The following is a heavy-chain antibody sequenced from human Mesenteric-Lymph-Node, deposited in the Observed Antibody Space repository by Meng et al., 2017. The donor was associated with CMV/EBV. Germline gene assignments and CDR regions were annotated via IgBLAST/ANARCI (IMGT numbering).Heavy chain of an antibody. J-gene: IGHJ4*02. CDR1: GGSFSGYY. CDR2: INHSGST. V-gene: IGHV4-34*01. Sequence: GQLTQAGPGLLKPSGTLSVTWAVYGGSFSGYYWNWIRQSPEKGLEWIGEINHSGSTTYNPSFTSRIIISVDTSTNQISLNMSSVTAADTAVYYCARGSSYDILTGYFDYWGQGALVTVSS. CDR3: ARGSSYDILTGYFDY. D-gene: IGHD3-9*01.